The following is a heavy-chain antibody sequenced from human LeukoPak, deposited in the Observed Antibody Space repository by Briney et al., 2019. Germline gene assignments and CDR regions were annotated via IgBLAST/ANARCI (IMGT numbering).Heavy chain of an antibody. CDR1: GFTFTTYT. Sequence: ASVKVSCKTSGFTFTTYTMHWVRQAPGQRLEWRGGINAANGNTQYSQKFQGRVTITRDTSASTAYMELSSLRSEDTAVYYCARGAPIRVAVAATFDPWGQGTPVTVPS. CDR2: INAANGNT. V-gene: IGHV1-3*01. J-gene: IGHJ5*02. CDR3: ARGAPIRVAVAATFDP. D-gene: IGHD6-19*01.